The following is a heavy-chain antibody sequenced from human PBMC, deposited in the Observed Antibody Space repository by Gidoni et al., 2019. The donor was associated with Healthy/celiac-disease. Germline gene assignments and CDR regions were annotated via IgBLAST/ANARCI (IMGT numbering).Heavy chain of an antibody. CDR1: GFTFSSYA. V-gene: IGHV3-23*01. D-gene: IGHD5-18*01. CDR3: AKRRSSYGFY. J-gene: IGHJ4*02. Sequence: EVQLLESGGGLVQPGGSLRLSCAASGFTFSSYAMGWVRQAPGKGLEWVSAMSGSGGSTYYADAVKGRFTISRDNSKNTLYLQMNSLRAEDTAVYYCAKRRSSYGFYWGQGTLVTVSS. CDR2: MSGSGGST.